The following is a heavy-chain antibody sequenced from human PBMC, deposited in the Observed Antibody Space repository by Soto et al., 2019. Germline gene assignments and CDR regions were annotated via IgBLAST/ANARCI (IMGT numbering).Heavy chain of an antibody. V-gene: IGHV3-7*01. Sequence: GGSLRLSCAASGFTFSSYWMSWVRQAPGKGLEWVANIKQDGSEKYYVDSVKDRLTISRDNAKNSLYLQMNSLRAEDTAVYYCASVSEIVVVPAAIGMNAFDIWGQGTMVTVSS. D-gene: IGHD2-2*01. J-gene: IGHJ3*02. CDR1: GFTFSSYW. CDR3: ASVSEIVVVPAAIGMNAFDI. CDR2: IKQDGSEK.